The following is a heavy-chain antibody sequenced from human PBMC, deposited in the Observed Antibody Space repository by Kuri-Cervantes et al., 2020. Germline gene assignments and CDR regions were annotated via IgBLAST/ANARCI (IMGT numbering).Heavy chain of an antibody. V-gene: IGHV3-21*01. D-gene: IGHD3-3*01. CDR2: ISSSSSYI. J-gene: IGHJ4*02. CDR3: ARHYDFWSGYYDY. Sequence: GGSLRLSCAASGFTFSSYSMNWVRQAPGKGLEWVASISSSSSYIYYADSVKGRFTISRDNAKNSLYLQMNSLRAEDTAVYYCARHYDFWSGYYDYWGQGNLVTVSS. CDR1: GFTFSSYS.